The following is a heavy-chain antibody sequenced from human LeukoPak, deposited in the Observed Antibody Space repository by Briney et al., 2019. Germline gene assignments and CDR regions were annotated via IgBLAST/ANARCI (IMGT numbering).Heavy chain of an antibody. CDR2: INPNSGGT. J-gene: IGHJ4*02. CDR3: ARDQAYYDFWSGYYTVFGY. D-gene: IGHD3-3*01. CDR1: GYTFTGYY. V-gene: IGHV1-2*06. Sequence: ASVKVSCKASGYTFTGYYMHWVRQAPGKGLEWMGRINPNSGGTNYAQKFQGRVTMTRDTSISTAYMELSRLRSDDTAVYYCARDQAYYDFWSGYYTVFGYWGQGTLVTVSS.